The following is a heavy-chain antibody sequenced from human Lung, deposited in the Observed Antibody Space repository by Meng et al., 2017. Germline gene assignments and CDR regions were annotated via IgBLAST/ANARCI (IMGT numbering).Heavy chain of an antibody. V-gene: IGHV1-2*06. Sequence: QVQLVQSGADVKKPGASVKVSCKASGYTFTAYYIHWVRQAPGQGLEWMGRINPNSGGTNCAQKFQGRVIMTRDTSISTAYMELSSLGFDDTAVYYCAKALGWGSSPDYWGQGILVTVSS. CDR1: GYTFTAYY. D-gene: IGHD2-21*01. J-gene: IGHJ4*02. CDR3: AKALGWGSSPDY. CDR2: INPNSGGT.